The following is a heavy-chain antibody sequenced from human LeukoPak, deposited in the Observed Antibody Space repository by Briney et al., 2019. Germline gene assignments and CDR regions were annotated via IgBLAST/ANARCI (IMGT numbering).Heavy chain of an antibody. CDR2: ISYDGSNK. Sequence: PGGSLRLSCAASGFTFSSYGMHWVRQAPGKGLEWVAVISYDGSNKYYADSVKGRFTISRDNSKNTLYLQMNSLRAEDTAVYYCAKSIVVVAATLYYYYYGMDVWGQGTTVTVSS. CDR1: GFTFSSYG. D-gene: IGHD2-15*01. V-gene: IGHV3-30*18. CDR3: AKSIVVVAATLYYYYYGMDV. J-gene: IGHJ6*02.